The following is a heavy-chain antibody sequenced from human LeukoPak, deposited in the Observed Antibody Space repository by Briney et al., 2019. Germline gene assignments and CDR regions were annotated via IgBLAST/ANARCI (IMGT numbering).Heavy chain of an antibody. Sequence: PGGSLRLPCAASGFTFDDYAMHWVRQAPGKGLEWVSGISWNSGSIGYADSVKGRFTISRDNAKNSLYLQMNSLRAEDTALYYCAKTPHYDSSGYFDYWGQGTLVTVSS. V-gene: IGHV3-9*01. CDR1: GFTFDDYA. CDR2: ISWNSGSI. CDR3: AKTPHYDSSGYFDY. J-gene: IGHJ4*02. D-gene: IGHD3-22*01.